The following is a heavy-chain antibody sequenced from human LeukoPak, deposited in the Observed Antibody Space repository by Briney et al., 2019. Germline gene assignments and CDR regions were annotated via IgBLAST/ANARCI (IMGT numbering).Heavy chain of an antibody. CDR3: TRHPGGNAAHRFDY. D-gene: IGHD4-23*01. V-gene: IGHV4-34*01. Sequence: PSETLSLTCAVYGGSFSGYYWSWIRQPPGKGLEWIGEINHSGSTNYNPSLQSRVTISVDTSKNQFSLNLNSVTAADTAVYYCTRHPGGNAAHRFDYWGQGFLVTVSS. CDR2: INHSGST. J-gene: IGHJ4*02. CDR1: GGSFSGYY.